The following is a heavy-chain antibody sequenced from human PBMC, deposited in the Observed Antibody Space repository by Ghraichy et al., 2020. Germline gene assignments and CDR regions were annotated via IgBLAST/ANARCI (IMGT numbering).Heavy chain of an antibody. CDR1: GGSFSNDF. J-gene: IGHJ3*02. D-gene: IGHD3-10*01. Sequence: SETLSLTCDVYGGSFSNDFWYWIRKRQGTGLELLGEITHSCNANSNSSLTSLLTISVDTSKNQFSLKLSSVTALDTAIYYCASGLWFGAIDAFDNWGQGTMVTVSS. V-gene: IGHV4-34*01. CDR3: ASGLWFGAIDAFDN. CDR2: ITHSCNA.